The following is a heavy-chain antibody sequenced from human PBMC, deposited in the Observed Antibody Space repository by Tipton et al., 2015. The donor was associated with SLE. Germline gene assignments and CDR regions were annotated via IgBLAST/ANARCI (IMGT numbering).Heavy chain of an antibody. D-gene: IGHD2-2*03. Sequence: SLRLSCAASGFTFSSYSMNWVRQAPGKGLEWVSSISSSSSYKYYADSVKGRFTISRDNSKNTLYLQMNSLRAEDTAVYYCARVFGYCSSTSCYVDYWGQGTLVTVSS. J-gene: IGHJ4*02. CDR3: ARVFGYCSSTSCYVDY. V-gene: IGHV3-21*01. CDR2: ISSSSSYK. CDR1: GFTFSSYS.